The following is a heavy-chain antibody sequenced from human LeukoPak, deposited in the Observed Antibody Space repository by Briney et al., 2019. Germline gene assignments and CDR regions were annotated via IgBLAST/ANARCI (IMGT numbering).Heavy chain of an antibody. D-gene: IGHD3-22*01. J-gene: IGHJ4*02. Sequence: ASVKVSCKASGYTFTGYYMHWVRQAPGRGLEWMGWINPNSGGTNYAQKFQGRVTMTRDTSISTAYMELGRLRSDDTAVYYCARRGVYYDSSGYYYCFDYWGQGTLVTVSS. CDR3: ARRGVYYDSSGYYYCFDY. CDR1: GYTFTGYY. V-gene: IGHV1-2*02. CDR2: INPNSGGT.